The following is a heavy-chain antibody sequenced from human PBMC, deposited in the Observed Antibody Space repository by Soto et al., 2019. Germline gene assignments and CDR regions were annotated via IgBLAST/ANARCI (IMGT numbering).Heavy chain of an antibody. CDR1: GYTFSSYG. Sequence: QVQLVQSGAEVKKPGASVKVSCKASGYTFSSYGISWVRQAPGQGLEWMGWISAYNGNTNYAQKLQGRVTMTTDTSTSTAHRDLTSLRSDDTAIYYCERDTGDGSGSYDGYWGQGTLVSVSS. V-gene: IGHV1-18*01. CDR2: ISAYNGNT. D-gene: IGHD3-10*01. CDR3: ERDTGDGSGSYDGY. J-gene: IGHJ4*02.